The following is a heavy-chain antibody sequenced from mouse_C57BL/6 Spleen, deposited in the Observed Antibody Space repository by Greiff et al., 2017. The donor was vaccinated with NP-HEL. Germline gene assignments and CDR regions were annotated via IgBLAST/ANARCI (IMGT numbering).Heavy chain of an antibody. Sequence: EVQLQQSGPELVKPGASVKISCKASGYTFTDYYMNWVKQSHGKSLEWIGDINPNNGGTSYNQKFKGKATLTVDKSSSTAYMELRSLTSEDSAVYYCAREKDSNHGYYFDYWGQGTTLTVSS. V-gene: IGHV1-26*01. J-gene: IGHJ2*01. CDR3: AREKDSNHGYYFDY. CDR2: INPNNGGT. CDR1: GYTFTDYY. D-gene: IGHD2-5*01.